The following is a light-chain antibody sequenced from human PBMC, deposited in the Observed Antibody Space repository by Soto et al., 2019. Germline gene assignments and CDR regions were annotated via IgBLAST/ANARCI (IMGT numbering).Light chain of an antibody. J-gene: IGLJ1*01. V-gene: IGLV2-14*01. CDR2: DVS. CDR1: SSDFGTYNS. Sequence: QLVLTQPASVSGSPGQSITISCTGTSSDFGTYNSVSWYQQHPGKAPKVMIYDVSNRPSGVSNRFSGSKSGNTASLTISGLQAEDEADYYCSSYTISGNYVFGTGTKLTVL. CDR3: SSYTISGNYV.